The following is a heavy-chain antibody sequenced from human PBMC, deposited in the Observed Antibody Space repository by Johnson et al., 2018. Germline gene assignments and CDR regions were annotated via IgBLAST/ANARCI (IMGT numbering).Heavy chain of an antibody. D-gene: IGHD5-18*01. CDR2: ITSDGSTT. CDR3: ARAAKYSYGLV. Sequence: LVESGGGLVQPGGSLRLSCAASGFTFSSFWMHWVRQAPGKGLVWVSRITSDGSTTTYADSVKGRFTVSGDNAKNTLYLQMNSLRAEDTAVYYCARAAKYSYGLVWGKGTTVTVSS. CDR1: GFTFSSFW. J-gene: IGHJ6*04. V-gene: IGHV3-74*02.